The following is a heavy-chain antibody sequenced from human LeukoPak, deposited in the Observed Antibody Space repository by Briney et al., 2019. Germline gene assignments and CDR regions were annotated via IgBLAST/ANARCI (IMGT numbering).Heavy chain of an antibody. Sequence: PGGSLRLSYAASGFIFSTYSMNWVRQAPGKGLEWVSYISSRGSAIYYADSVKGRFTISRDNAKNSLYLQMNSLRADDTAVYYCARGGHDPGIPFDIWGQGTMVTVSS. CDR3: ARGGHDPGIPFDI. D-gene: IGHD1-1*01. CDR1: GFIFSTYS. J-gene: IGHJ3*02. V-gene: IGHV3-48*04. CDR2: ISSRGSAI.